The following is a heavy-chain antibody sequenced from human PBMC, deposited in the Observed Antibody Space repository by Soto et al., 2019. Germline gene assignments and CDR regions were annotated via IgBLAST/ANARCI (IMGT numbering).Heavy chain of an antibody. Sequence: QVQLVQSGAEVKKPGSSVKVSCKASGGTFSSYAISWVRQAPGQGLEWMGGIIPIFGTANYAQKFQGRVTIIADESTSTAYMELSSLRSEDTAVYYCARGGATVTTQPYWYFDLWGRGTLVTVSS. V-gene: IGHV1-69*12. CDR2: IIPIFGTA. J-gene: IGHJ2*01. D-gene: IGHD4-17*01. CDR1: GGTFSSYA. CDR3: ARGGATVTTQPYWYFDL.